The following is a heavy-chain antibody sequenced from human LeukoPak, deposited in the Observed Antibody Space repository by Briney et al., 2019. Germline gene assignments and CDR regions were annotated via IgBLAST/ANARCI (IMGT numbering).Heavy chain of an antibody. V-gene: IGHV4-34*01. CDR2: VNHRGST. J-gene: IGHJ4*02. Sequence: AETLSLTCAVYGGSFSGYYWSWIRQPPGKGLEWIGEVNHRGSTNYNPSLKSRVTISVDTSKTQFSLKLSSVTAADTAVYYCARGGRWLGIHVPSDYWGQGTLVTVSS. D-gene: IGHD6-19*01. CDR3: ARGGRWLGIHVPSDY. CDR1: GGSFSGYY.